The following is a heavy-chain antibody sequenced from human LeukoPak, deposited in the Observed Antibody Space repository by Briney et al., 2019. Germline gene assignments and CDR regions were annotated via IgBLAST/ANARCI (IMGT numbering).Heavy chain of an antibody. CDR2: ISDYNGNT. J-gene: IGHJ4*02. CDR3: ARDRAFSKYYDILTGYAPGDY. Sequence: ASVTVTCTASGYTFTSYGCSWVRQAPGQGLEWMGWISDYNGNTNYEQKLKGRVTITTDKSTSTAYMELRSLRSDDTAVYYCARDRAFSKYYDILTGYAPGDYWGQGTLVTVSS. V-gene: IGHV1-18*04. CDR1: GYTFTSYG. D-gene: IGHD3-9*01.